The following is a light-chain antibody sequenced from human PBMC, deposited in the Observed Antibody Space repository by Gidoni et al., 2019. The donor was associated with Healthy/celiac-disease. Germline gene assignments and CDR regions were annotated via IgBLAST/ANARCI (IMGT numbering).Light chain of an antibody. CDR2: QDI. CDR1: KLGDKY. Sequence: SYELTQPPSVSVSPGQTASITCSGDKLGDKYACWYQQKPGQSPVLVIYQDINRPSGIPVRFSVSNSGNTATLTISGTQAMDEADYYCQAWDSSTVVFGGGTKLTVL. CDR3: QAWDSSTVV. J-gene: IGLJ2*01. V-gene: IGLV3-1*01.